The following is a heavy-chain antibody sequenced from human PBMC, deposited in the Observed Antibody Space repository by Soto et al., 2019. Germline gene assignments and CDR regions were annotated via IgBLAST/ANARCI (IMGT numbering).Heavy chain of an antibody. J-gene: IGHJ4*02. CDR2: ISAANGVT. CDR1: GYTFTTYA. V-gene: IGHV1-3*01. Sequence: QVQLVQSGAEVKKPGASVKVSCKTSGYTFTTYAMHWVRQAPGQSLEWMGWISAANGVTKYSQKFQGRITITRDTSASTAYMELSGLTSEDTAVYYCARDLWVVGAPDKFDYWGQGPLVTVSS. D-gene: IGHD1-26*01. CDR3: ARDLWVVGAPDKFDY.